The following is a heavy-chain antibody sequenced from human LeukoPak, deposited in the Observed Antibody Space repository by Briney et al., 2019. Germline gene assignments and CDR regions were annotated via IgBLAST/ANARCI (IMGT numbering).Heavy chain of an antibody. Sequence: ASVKVSCKASGYTFTSYGISWVRQAPGQGLEWMGWISAYNGNTNYAQKLQGRVTMTTDTSTSTAYMELRSLRSDDTAVYYCARDYHYDSSGYWRYWGQGTLVTVST. J-gene: IGHJ4*02. CDR1: GYTFTSYG. V-gene: IGHV1-18*01. CDR3: ARDYHYDSSGYWRY. D-gene: IGHD3-22*01. CDR2: ISAYNGNT.